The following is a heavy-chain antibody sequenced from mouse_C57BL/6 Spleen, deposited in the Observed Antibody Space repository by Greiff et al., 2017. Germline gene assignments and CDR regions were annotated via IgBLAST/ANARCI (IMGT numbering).Heavy chain of an antibody. CDR2: IDPNSGGT. J-gene: IGHJ3*01. V-gene: IGHV1-72*01. CDR3: ASSNGCSPWFAY. Sequence: VQLQQPGAELVKPGASVKLSCKASGYTFTSYWMHWVKQRPGRGLEWIGRIDPNSGGTKYNEKFKSKATLTVDKPSSKAYMQLISLTSEDSAVFYCASSNGCSPWFAYWGQVTLVTVSA. CDR1: GYTFTSYW. D-gene: IGHD1-1*01.